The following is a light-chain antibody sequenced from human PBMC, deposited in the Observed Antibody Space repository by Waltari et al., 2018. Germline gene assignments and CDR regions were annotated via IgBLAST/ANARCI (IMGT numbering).Light chain of an antibody. V-gene: IGKV1-9*01. J-gene: IGKJ4*01. CDR3: QQVIFYPLT. Sequence: DIQLTQSPSFLSASVGDRVTIACRASQGISSHLAWYQQKPGNAPKLLIYPAATLQSWVPSRFGGSGSGTEFTLTISSLQPEDFATYYCQQVIFYPLTFGGGTKVDIK. CDR2: PAA. CDR1: QGISSH.